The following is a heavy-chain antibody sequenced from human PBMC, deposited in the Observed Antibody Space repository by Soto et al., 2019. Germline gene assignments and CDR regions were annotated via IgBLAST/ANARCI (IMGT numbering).Heavy chain of an antibody. CDR1: GHTFSSHV. V-gene: IGHV1-18*01. D-gene: IGHD3-10*01. J-gene: IGHJ4*02. CDR3: ARVDPRGGAVLHDY. Sequence: APVKVSCKASGHTFSSHVFSWVRQAPGQGLEWMGWISAVNRHTNYALKFLGRVTLTTDASTSTAYMELRSLRSDDTAVSFCARVDPRGGAVLHDYWRKGNLVTV. CDR2: ISAVNRHT.